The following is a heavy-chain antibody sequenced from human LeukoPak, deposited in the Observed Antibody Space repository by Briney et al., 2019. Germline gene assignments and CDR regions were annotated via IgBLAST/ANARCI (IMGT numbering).Heavy chain of an antibody. Sequence: GGSLRLSCAASGFTFSDYGMHWVRQAPGKGLEWVAVTSYDGSNKYYADSVKGRFTISRDNSKNTLYLQMNSLRAEDTAVYYCAKDLLNWGSGNHYKGYFDYWGQGTLVTVSS. D-gene: IGHD3-10*01. V-gene: IGHV3-30*18. CDR3: AKDLLNWGSGNHYKGYFDY. J-gene: IGHJ4*02. CDR2: TSYDGSNK. CDR1: GFTFSDYG.